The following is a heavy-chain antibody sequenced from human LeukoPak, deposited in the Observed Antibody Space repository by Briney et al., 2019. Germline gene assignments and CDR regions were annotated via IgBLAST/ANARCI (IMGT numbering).Heavy chain of an antibody. V-gene: IGHV4-30-2*01. J-gene: IGHJ5*02. CDR3: ARGGVRGVIEENWFDP. CDR2: IYHSGST. CDR1: GGSISSGGYS. D-gene: IGHD3-10*01. Sequence: SETLSLTCAVSGGSISSGGYSWSWIRQPPGKGLEWIGYIYHSGSTYYNPSLKSRVTISVDRSKNQFSLKLSSVTAADMAVYYCARGGVRGVIEENWFDPWGQGTLVTVSS.